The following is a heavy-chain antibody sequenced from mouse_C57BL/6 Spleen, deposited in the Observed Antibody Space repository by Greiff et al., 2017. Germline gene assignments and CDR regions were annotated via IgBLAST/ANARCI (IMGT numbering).Heavy chain of an antibody. CDR1: GYTFTSYW. Sequence: QVQLQQPGAELVRPGSSVKLSCMASGYTFTSYWMDWVKQRPGQGLEWIGNIYPSDSETHYNQKFKDKATLTVDKSSSTAYMQLSSLTSEDSAVYYCARRGLLRYPYYYAMDYWGQGTSVTVSS. V-gene: IGHV1-61*01. J-gene: IGHJ4*01. CDR3: ARRGLLRYPYYYAMDY. CDR2: IYPSDSET. D-gene: IGHD1-1*01.